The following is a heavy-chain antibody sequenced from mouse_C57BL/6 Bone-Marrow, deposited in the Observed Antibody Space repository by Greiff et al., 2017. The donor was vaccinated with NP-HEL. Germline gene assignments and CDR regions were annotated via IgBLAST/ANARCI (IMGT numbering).Heavy chain of an antibody. CDR3: ARENYGRPYYAMDY. CDR1: GYTFTSYG. D-gene: IGHD1-1*01. J-gene: IGHJ4*01. Sequence: QVQLQQSGAELARPGASVKLSCKASGYTFTSYGISWVKQRTGQGLEWIGEIYPRSGNTYYNEKFKGKATLTADKSSSTAYMELRSLTSEDSAVYVCARENYGRPYYAMDYWGQGTSVTVSS. CDR2: IYPRSGNT. V-gene: IGHV1-81*01.